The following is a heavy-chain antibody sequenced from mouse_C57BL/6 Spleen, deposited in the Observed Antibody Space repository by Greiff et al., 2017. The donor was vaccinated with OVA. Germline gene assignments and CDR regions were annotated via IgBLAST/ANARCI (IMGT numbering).Heavy chain of an antibody. Sequence: QVQLKESGPELVKPGASVKISCKASGYAFSSSWMNWVKHRPGKGLEWIGRIYPGDGDTNYNGKFKGKATLTADKSSSTAYMQLSSLTSEDSAVYFSAREGYYFDYWGQGTTLTVSS. CDR1: GYAFSSSW. V-gene: IGHV1-82*01. CDR3: AREGYYFDY. CDR2: IYPGDGDT. J-gene: IGHJ2*01.